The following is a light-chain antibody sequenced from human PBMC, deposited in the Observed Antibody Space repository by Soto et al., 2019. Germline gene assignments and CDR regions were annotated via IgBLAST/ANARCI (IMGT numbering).Light chain of an antibody. Sequence: QSALTQPASVSGSPGLSITISCTGTRSDVGGYNYVSWYQQHPGKAPKLMIYDVSNRPSGVSNRFSGSKSGNTASLTISGLQAEDEADYYCSSYAGSYTVVVFGGGTKVTVL. CDR2: DVS. CDR3: SSYAGSYTVVV. V-gene: IGLV2-14*01. J-gene: IGLJ2*01. CDR1: RSDVGGYNY.